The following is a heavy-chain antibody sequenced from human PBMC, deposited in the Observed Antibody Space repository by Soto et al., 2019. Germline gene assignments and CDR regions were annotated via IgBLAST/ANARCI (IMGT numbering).Heavy chain of an antibody. J-gene: IGHJ1*01. CDR1: GGSFSGYY. CDR3: AHPSGYYPGYFQH. D-gene: IGHD3-22*01. CDR2: IXXSXXX. V-gene: IGHV4-34*01. Sequence: SETLSLTCAVYGGSFSGYYWSWIRQPPGKGLXWIXXIXXSXXXXXNXXLKSRVTISVDTSKNQFSLKLSSVTAADTAVYYCAHPSGYYPGYFQHWGQGTLVTVSS.